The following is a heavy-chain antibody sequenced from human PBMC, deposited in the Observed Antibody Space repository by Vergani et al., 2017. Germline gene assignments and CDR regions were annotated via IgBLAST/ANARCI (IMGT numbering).Heavy chain of an antibody. D-gene: IGHD6-19*01. V-gene: IGHV1-69-2*01. J-gene: IGHJ6*03. CDR2: VDPEDGEK. CDR3: ESGTGKQWLAGDYYYYMDV. CDR1: GYTFTDYY. Sequence: EVQLVQSGAEVKKPGATVKISCKVSGYTFTDYYMHWVQPAPGKGLEWMGIVDPEDGEKIYAEKFQGRVTITPDTSTDTVYKELSSLRGEDTAVYYCESGTGKQWLAGDYYYYMDVWGKGTTVTVSS.